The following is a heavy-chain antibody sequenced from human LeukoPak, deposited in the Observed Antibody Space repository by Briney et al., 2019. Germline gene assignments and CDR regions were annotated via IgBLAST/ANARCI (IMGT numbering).Heavy chain of an antibody. J-gene: IGHJ4*02. Sequence: PGGSLRLSCAASGFTFSSYEMNWVRQAPGKGLEWVSYISVDGRTIYYADSVKGRFTISRDNAKNSLYLHMNSLRAEDTAVYSCARDLSRGLFDYWGQGTLVTVSS. CDR2: ISVDGRTI. D-gene: IGHD2-15*01. V-gene: IGHV3-48*03. CDR3: ARDLSRGLFDY. CDR1: GFTFSSYE.